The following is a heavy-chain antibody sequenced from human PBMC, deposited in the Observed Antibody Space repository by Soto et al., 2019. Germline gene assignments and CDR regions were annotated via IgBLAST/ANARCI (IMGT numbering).Heavy chain of an antibody. D-gene: IGHD2-2*03. J-gene: IGHJ2*01. CDR2: IYYSGST. CDR1: GGSISSSSYY. Sequence: ETLSLTCTVSGGSISSSSYYWGWIRQPPGKGLEWIGSIYYSGSTYYNPSLKSRATISVDTSKNQFSLKLSSVTAADTAVYYCARHLGEAGYYWYFDLWGRGTLVTVSS. CDR3: ARHLGEAGYYWYFDL. V-gene: IGHV4-39*01.